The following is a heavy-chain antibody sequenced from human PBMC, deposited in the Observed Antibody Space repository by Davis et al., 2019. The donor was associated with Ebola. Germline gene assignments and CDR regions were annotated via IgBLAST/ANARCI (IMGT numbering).Heavy chain of an antibody. CDR2: INAGNGNT. D-gene: IGHD3-22*01. CDR3: ARDTGDSSGYYSSFIYGMDV. CDR1: GFTLANYA. J-gene: IGHJ6*02. V-gene: IGHV1-3*01. Sequence: AASVKVSCKASGFTLANYAIHWVRQAPGQRLEWMGWINAGNGNTKYSQKFQGRVTITRDTSASTAYMELSSLRSEDTAVYYCARDTGDSSGYYSSFIYGMDVWGQGTTVTVSS.